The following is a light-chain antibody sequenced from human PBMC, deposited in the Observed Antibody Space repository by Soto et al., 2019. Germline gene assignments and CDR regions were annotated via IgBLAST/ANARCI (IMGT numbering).Light chain of an antibody. V-gene: IGKV1-39*01. CDR1: QSISSY. CDR3: QQSYSTPRT. J-gene: IGKJ1*01. Sequence: DIQMTQSPSSLSASVGDRVTITCRASQSISSYLNWYQQKPGKAPKLLIYAASSLQSGVPSRFSGSGSGTDFTLTIRSLQPEDFATYYCQQSYSTPRTFGQGNKVEIK. CDR2: AAS.